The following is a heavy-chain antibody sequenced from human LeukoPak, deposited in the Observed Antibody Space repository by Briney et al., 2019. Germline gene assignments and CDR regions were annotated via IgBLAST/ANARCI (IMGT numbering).Heavy chain of an antibody. CDR3: AAENGGRVVGDDPFDI. Sequence: GGSLRLSCAASGFTSNNYAINWVRQAPGKGLESVSGISVYSEKIKYADSVKGRFTISKDNSKNTVDLQMSSLRVDDTAVYYCAAENGGRVVGDDPFDIWGQGTMVTVSA. J-gene: IGHJ3*02. CDR2: ISVYSEKI. D-gene: IGHD3-22*01. CDR1: GFTSNNYA. V-gene: IGHV3-23*01.